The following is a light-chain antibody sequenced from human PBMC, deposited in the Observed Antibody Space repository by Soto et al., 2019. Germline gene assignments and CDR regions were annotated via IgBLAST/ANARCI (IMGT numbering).Light chain of an antibody. CDR2: EVS. J-gene: IGLJ2*01. CDR3: SSYTSSSTLV. CDR1: SSDVGGYNY. V-gene: IGLV2-14*01. Sequence: QSALTQPASVSGSPGQSITISCTGTSSDVGGYNYVSWFQQHPGNAPKLMIYEVSNRPSGVSNRFSGSKSGNTASLTISGLQTEDEADYYCSSYTSSSTLVFGEGTQLTVL.